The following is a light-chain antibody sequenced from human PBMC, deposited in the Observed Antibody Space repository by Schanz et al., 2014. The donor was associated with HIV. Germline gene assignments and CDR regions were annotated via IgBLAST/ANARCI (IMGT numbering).Light chain of an antibody. V-gene: IGLV2-8*01. CDR3: SSYTTSGSLV. CDR1: SSDVGHYDY. J-gene: IGLJ3*02. Sequence: QSVLTQPPSASGSRGQSVTISCTGTSSDVGHYDYVSWYQQHPGKAPKLMIYEVSKRPSGVPDRFSGSKSGNTASLTVSGLQAEDEADYYCSSYTTSGSLVFGGGTKLTVL. CDR2: EVS.